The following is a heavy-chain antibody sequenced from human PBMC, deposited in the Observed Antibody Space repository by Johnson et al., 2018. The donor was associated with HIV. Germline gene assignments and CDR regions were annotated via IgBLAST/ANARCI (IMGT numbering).Heavy chain of an antibody. CDR2: SKRKTDGGTT. J-gene: IGHJ3*02. Sequence: EVQLVESGGGLVKPGGSLRLSCAASGFTFNNAWMSWVRQAPGKGLEWVGRSKRKTDGGTTDYAAPVKGRFTISRDDSNNMLYLEMNSLKTEDTATYYCTTAGYTFSDAFDIWGHGLMVTVSS. CDR3: TTAGYTFSDAFDI. CDR1: GFTFNNAW. D-gene: IGHD2-2*02. V-gene: IGHV3-15*01.